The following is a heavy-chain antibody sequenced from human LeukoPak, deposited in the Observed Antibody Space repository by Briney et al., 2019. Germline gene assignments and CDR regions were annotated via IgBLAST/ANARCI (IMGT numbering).Heavy chain of an antibody. V-gene: IGHV6-1*01. D-gene: IGHD5-18*01. CDR3: ARGAALGDAFDI. CDR2: TYYRSKWYN. Sequence: SQTLSLTCVISGDSVSSNSGAGNWIRQSPSRGLEWLGRTYYRSKWYNDYAVSVKSRIAINPDTSKNHFSLQLNSVTPEDTAVYYCARGAALGDAFDIWGQGTMVTVSS. J-gene: IGHJ3*02. CDR1: GDSVSSNSGA.